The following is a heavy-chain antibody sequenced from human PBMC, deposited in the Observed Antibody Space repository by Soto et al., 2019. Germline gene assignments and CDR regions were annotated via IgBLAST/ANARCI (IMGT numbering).Heavy chain of an antibody. J-gene: IGHJ3*01. CDR1: GFAFSDSY. V-gene: IGHV3-11*01. Sequence: QAHLVESGGGLVRPGGSLRLSCAASGFAFSDSYMAWIRQAPGKGLEWLAFIASGSTAISQAVSVKGRFTVSRDNNKNFLYLQMDSRRVEDTAFYYWARDSPLFRGGGVFDVWGQGTMVTVSS. CDR2: IASGSTAI. D-gene: IGHD3-10*01. CDR3: ARDSPLFRGGGVFDV.